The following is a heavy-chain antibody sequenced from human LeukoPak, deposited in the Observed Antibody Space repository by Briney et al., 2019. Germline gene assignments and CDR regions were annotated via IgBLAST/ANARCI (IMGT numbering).Heavy chain of an antibody. CDR3: ARDSGSSWYGGYNWFDP. V-gene: IGHV4-59*12. Sequence: SETLSLTCTVSGGSISNYYWSWVRQPPGKGLEWIGYIYYSGSTTYNPSLKSRVTISVDTSKNQFSLKLNAVTAADTAVYYCARDSGSSWYGGYNWFDPWGQGTLVTVSS. CDR2: IYYSGST. D-gene: IGHD6-13*01. J-gene: IGHJ5*02. CDR1: GGSISNYY.